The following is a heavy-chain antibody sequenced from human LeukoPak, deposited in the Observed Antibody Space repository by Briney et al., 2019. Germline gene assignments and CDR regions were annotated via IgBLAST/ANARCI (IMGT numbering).Heavy chain of an antibody. V-gene: IGHV1-18*04. Sequence: ASVKVSCKASGYTFTSYGISWVRQAPGQGLEWMGWISAYNGNTNYAQKLQGRVTMTTDTSTSTAYMELRSPRSDDTAVYYCARDKGSGILTGYYYYWGQGTLVTVSS. CDR2: ISAYNGNT. D-gene: IGHD3-9*01. J-gene: IGHJ4*02. CDR1: GYTFTSYG. CDR3: ARDKGSGILTGYYYY.